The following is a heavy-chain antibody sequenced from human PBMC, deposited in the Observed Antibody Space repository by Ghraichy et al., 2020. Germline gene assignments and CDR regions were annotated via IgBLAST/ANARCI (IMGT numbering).Heavy chain of an antibody. CDR3: ARGLGPPYYGDYHGL. D-gene: IGHD4-17*01. CDR2: IYSGGST. Sequence: GESLNISCAASGFTVSSNYMSWVRQAPGKGLEWVSVIYSGGSTYYADSVKGRFTISRDNSKNTLYLQMNSLRAEDTAVYYCARGLGPPYYGDYHGLWGRGTLVTVSS. CDR1: GFTVSSNY. J-gene: IGHJ2*01. V-gene: IGHV3-53*01.